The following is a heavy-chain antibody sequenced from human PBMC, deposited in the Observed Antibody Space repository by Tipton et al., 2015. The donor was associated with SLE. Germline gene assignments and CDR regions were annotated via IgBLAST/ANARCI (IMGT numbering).Heavy chain of an antibody. CDR2: IDYSGST. CDR1: GGSISSSSYY. Sequence: TLSLTCTVSGGSISSSSYYWGWIRQPPGKGLEWIGGIDYSGSTYYNPSLKSRVTISVDTSKHQFSLKLSSVTAADTAVYYCARHKDFLEWLSSANWFDPWGQGTLVTVST. V-gene: IGHV4-39*07. D-gene: IGHD3-3*01. J-gene: IGHJ5*02. CDR3: ARHKDFLEWLSSANWFDP.